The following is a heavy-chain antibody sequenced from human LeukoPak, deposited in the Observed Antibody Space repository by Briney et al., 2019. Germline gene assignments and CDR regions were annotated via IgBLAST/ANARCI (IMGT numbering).Heavy chain of an antibody. CDR1: GASVSTYD. CDR2: IDDNGSA. J-gene: IGHJ6*03. Sequence: MSSETLSLTCSVSGASVSTYDWSWIRQPPGEGLKWIGYIDDNGSADYNPSLNGRVTISVDRSRNRLSLRLSSVTAADTAVYYCARMGDTSFFYNIYMDVWGKGTTVIVSS. CDR3: ARMGDTSFFYNIYMDV. D-gene: IGHD3-16*01. V-gene: IGHV4-59*02.